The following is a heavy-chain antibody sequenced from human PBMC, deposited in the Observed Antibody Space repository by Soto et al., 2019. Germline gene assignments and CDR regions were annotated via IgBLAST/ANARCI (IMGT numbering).Heavy chain of an antibody. CDR1: GFTFSSYA. CDR3: ARDPGPDSSGPIRYYYYYGMDV. V-gene: IGHV3-30-3*01. D-gene: IGHD6-25*01. CDR2: ISYDGSNK. J-gene: IGHJ6*02. Sequence: QVQLVESGGGVVQPGRSLRLSCAASGFTFSSYAMHWVRQAPGKGLEWVAVISYDGSNKYYADSVKGRFTISRDNSKNTLYLQMNSLRAEDTAVYYCARDPGPDSSGPIRYYYYYGMDVWGQGTTVTVSS.